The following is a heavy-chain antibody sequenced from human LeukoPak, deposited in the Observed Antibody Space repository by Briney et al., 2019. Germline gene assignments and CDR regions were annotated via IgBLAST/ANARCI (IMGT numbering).Heavy chain of an antibody. Sequence: SETLSLTRTVSGGSISSYYWSWIRQPPGKGLEWIGYIYYSGSTNYNPSLKSRVTISVDTSKNQFSLKLSSVTAADTAVYYCARAVGPRFDYWGQGTLVTVSS. CDR1: GGSISSYY. D-gene: IGHD1-26*01. J-gene: IGHJ4*02. CDR2: IYYSGST. V-gene: IGHV4-59*01. CDR3: ARAVGPRFDY.